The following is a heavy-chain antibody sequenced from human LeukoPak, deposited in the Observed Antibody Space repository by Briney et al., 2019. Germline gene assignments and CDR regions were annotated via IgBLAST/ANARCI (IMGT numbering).Heavy chain of an antibody. CDR3: AKEGYSSSWSHQPYDY. Sequence: GGSLRLSCAASGHTFRSYDMSWVRQAPGKGLEWVSAISGSGGSTYYADSVKGRFTISRDNSKNTLYLQMNSLRAEDTAVYYCAKEGYSSSWSHQPYDYWGQGTLVTVSS. D-gene: IGHD6-13*01. J-gene: IGHJ4*02. CDR1: GHTFRSYD. CDR2: ISGSGGST. V-gene: IGHV3-23*01.